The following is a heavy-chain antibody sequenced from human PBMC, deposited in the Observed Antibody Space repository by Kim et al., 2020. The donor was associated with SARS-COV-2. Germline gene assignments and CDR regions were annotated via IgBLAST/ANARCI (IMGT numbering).Heavy chain of an antibody. Sequence: GGSLRLSCAAPGFTFSAHWMTWVRQAPGKGLEWVANIKQDASEKNYVDSVKGRFIISRDNAKSSLYLQMNSLRAEDTAVYYCVRPPWGSYRYTFDSWGQGTQVTVSS. CDR2: IKQDASEK. D-gene: IGHD3-16*02. CDR1: GFTFSAHW. J-gene: IGHJ4*02. V-gene: IGHV3-7*05. CDR3: VRPPWGSYRYTFDS.